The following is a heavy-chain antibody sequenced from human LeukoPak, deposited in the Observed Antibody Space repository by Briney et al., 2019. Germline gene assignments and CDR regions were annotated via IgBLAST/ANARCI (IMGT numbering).Heavy chain of an antibody. V-gene: IGHV3-30*03. D-gene: IGHD6-6*01. J-gene: IGHJ4*02. Sequence: PGGSLRLSCAASGFTFSSYGMHWVRQAPGKGLEWVAVLSYDGNNRYSADSVKGRFTISRDNSKNTLYLQMNSLRAEDTAVYYCARERYSSSLDYWGQGTLVTVSS. CDR2: LSYDGNNR. CDR3: ARERYSSSLDY. CDR1: GFTFSSYG.